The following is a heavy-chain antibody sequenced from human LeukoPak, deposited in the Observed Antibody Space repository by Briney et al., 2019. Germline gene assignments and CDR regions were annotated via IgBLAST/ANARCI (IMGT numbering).Heavy chain of an antibody. CDR2: ISGSGGST. Sequence: GSLRLSCAASGFTFSSYAMSWVRQAPGKGLEWVSAISGSGGSTYYADSVKGRFTISRDNSKNTLYLQMNSLRAEDTAVYYCAKLASWVLAPNFYYFDYWGQGTLVTVSS. CDR3: AKLASWVLAPNFYYFDY. D-gene: IGHD3-3*02. V-gene: IGHV3-23*01. J-gene: IGHJ4*02. CDR1: GFTFSSYA.